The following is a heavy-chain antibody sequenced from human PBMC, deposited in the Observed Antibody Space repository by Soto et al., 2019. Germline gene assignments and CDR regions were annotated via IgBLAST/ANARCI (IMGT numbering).Heavy chain of an antibody. CDR2: IIPIFGTP. CDR3: ARGGPVIIPAASTGFDH. J-gene: IGHJ5*02. Sequence: QVQLVQSGAEVKTPGSSVKVSCKSSGGGFNSYSISWVRQAPGQGLEWMGVIIPIFGTPTYAQKFQGRVTITADKSTRTAYMEVSRLTSEDTAVYYCARGGPVIIPAASTGFDHWGQGTLVTVSS. CDR1: GGGFNSYS. D-gene: IGHD2-2*01. V-gene: IGHV1-69*06.